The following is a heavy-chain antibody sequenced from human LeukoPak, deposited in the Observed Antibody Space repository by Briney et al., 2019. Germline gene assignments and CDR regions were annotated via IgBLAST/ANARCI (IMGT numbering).Heavy chain of an antibody. CDR3: AKDRPLKGGFDP. V-gene: IGHV3-30*02. Sequence: PGRSLRLPCAASGFTFSSSAMHWVRQAPGKGLEWVSFIRSNGVEKYYEDSVKGRFTISRDNSKSTLYLQMNSLRTEDTALYYCAKDRPLKGGFDPWGQGSLVTVSS. D-gene: IGHD3-16*01. J-gene: IGHJ5*02. CDR1: GFTFSSSA. CDR2: IRSNGVEK.